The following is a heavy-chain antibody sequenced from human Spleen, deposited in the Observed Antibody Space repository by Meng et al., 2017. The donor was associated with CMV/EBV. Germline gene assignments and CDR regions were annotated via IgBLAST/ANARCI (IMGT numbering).Heavy chain of an antibody. Sequence: GESLKISCKGFGYSFTSYWIGWVRQMPGKGLEWMGIIYPGDSDTRYSPSFQGQVTISADKSITTAYLQWSSLKASDTAMYYCARQTLLSSSPLDYWGQGTLVTVSS. J-gene: IGHJ4*02. D-gene: IGHD2-2*01. V-gene: IGHV5-51*01. CDR2: IYPGDSDT. CDR1: GYSFTSYW. CDR3: ARQTLLSSSPLDY.